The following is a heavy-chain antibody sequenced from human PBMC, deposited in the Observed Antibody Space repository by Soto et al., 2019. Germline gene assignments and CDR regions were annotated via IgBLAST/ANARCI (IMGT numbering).Heavy chain of an antibody. CDR1: GSSISSSSYY. J-gene: IGHJ4*02. CDR3: ARRPYYYSSGWYYFDY. D-gene: IGHD6-19*01. CDR2: IYYSGST. V-gene: IGHV4-39*01. Sequence: PSETLYLTCTVSGSSISSSSYYWGWIRQPPGKGLEWIGSIYYSGSTYYNPSLKSRVTISVDTSKNQFSLKLSSVTAADTAVYYCARRPYYYSSGWYYFDYWGQGTLVTVSS.